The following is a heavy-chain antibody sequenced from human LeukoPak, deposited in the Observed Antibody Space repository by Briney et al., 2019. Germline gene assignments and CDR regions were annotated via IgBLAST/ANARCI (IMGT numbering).Heavy chain of an antibody. Sequence: SETLSLTCAVYGGSFSGYYWSWIRQPPGKGLEWIGEINHSGNTTYNPSLKSRVTISVDTSKNQFSLKLSSVTAADTAVYYCARRLLGYCSGGSCYSGYFQHWGQGTLVTVSS. CDR3: ARRLLGYCSGGSCYSGYFQH. V-gene: IGHV4-34*01. J-gene: IGHJ1*01. CDR1: GGSFSGYY. D-gene: IGHD2-15*01. CDR2: INHSGNT.